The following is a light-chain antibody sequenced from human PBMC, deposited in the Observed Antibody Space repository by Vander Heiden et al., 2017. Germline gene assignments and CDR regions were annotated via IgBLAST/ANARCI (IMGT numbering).Light chain of an antibody. CDR3: QVWDTSSDHVL. CDR2: DDS. CDR1: NIGSKT. J-gene: IGLJ2*01. Sequence: SYVLTQPPSVSVAPGNTARITCGGTNIGSKTVHWYQQRPGQAPVLFVFDDSDRPSGIPERLSGSNSGNAATLTISRVEAGDEADYYCQVWDTSSDHVLFGGGTKLTVL. V-gene: IGLV3-21*03.